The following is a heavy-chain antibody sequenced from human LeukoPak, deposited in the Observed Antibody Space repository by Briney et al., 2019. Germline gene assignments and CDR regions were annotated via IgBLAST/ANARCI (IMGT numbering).Heavy chain of an antibody. CDR2: ISGSGGST. CDR3: AKIGYYDFWSGYSS. J-gene: IGHJ5*02. CDR1: GFTFSSYA. Sequence: GGSLRLSCAASGFTFSSYAMSWVRQAPGKGLEWVSAISGSGGSTYYADSVKGRFTISRDNSKNTLYLQMNSLRAEDTAVYYCAKIGYYDFWSGYSSWGQGTLVTVSS. V-gene: IGHV3-23*01. D-gene: IGHD3-3*01.